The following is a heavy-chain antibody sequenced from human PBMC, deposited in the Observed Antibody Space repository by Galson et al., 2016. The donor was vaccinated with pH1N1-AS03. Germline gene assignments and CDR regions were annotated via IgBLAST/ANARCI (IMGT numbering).Heavy chain of an antibody. D-gene: IGHD5-24*01. J-gene: IGHJ5*02. Sequence: SVKVSCKASGYTFTHFGISWVRQAPGQGLECLGWISTYTGETNYAQKFQGRVTMTTDTSTNTVYMELRTLTSDDTALYYCPRGTSSGVDLQKRIDAWGQGTLVTVSS. CDR2: ISTYTGET. CDR1: GYTFTHFG. V-gene: IGHV1-18*01. CDR3: PRGTSSGVDLQKRIDA.